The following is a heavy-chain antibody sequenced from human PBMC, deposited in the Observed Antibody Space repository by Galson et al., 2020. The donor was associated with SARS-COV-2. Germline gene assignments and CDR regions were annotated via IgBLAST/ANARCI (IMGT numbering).Heavy chain of an antibody. V-gene: IGHV3-33*01. Sequence: GGSLRLSCAASGFTFSSYGMHWVRQAPGKGLEWVAVIWYDGSNKYYADSVQGRFTISRDNSKNTLYLQMNSLRAEDTAVYYCARDGTYYYDSSGYLQRPYYYYYGMDVWGQGTTVTVSS. CDR1: GFTFSSYG. CDR3: ARDGTYYYDSSGYLQRPYYYYYGMDV. CDR2: IWYDGSNK. D-gene: IGHD3-22*01. J-gene: IGHJ6*02.